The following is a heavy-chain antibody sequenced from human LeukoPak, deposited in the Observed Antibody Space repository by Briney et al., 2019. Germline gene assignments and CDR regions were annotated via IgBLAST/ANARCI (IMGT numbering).Heavy chain of an antibody. V-gene: IGHV4-59*01. CDR1: GGSISSYY. Sequence: PSETLSLTCTISGGSISSYYWSWIRQPPGKGLEWIGYIYYTGSANHNPSLKSRVTISVDTSKNQFSLKLSSVTAADTAVYYCARVVYSGYDFRGAMVVWGKGTTVTVSS. D-gene: IGHD5-12*01. CDR2: IYYTGSA. CDR3: ARVVYSGYDFRGAMVV. J-gene: IGHJ6*03.